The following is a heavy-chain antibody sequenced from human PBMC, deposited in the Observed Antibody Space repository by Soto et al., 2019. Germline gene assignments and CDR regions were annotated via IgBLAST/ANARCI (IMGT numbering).Heavy chain of an antibody. Sequence: QVQLQESGPGLVKPSQTLSLTCTVSGGSISSGDYYWSWIRQPPGKGLEWIGYIYYSGSTYYNPSLKSRVNISVDTSKNQFSLKLSYVTAADTAVYYCARQGGVTFGGVIVEDYWGQGTLVTVSS. CDR1: GGSISSGDYY. CDR2: IYYSGST. D-gene: IGHD3-16*02. CDR3: ARQGGVTFGGVIVEDY. J-gene: IGHJ4*02. V-gene: IGHV4-30-4*01.